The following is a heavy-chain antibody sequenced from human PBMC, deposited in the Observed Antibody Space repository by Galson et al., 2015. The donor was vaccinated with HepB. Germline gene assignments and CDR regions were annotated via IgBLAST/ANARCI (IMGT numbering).Heavy chain of an antibody. J-gene: IGHJ4*02. CDR2: IDYSGST. CDR1: GGSIASGGYY. CDR3: ARVRLSTLSFGY. Sequence: TLSLTCTVSGGSIASGGYYWTWVRQHTGKGLEWIGNIDYSGSTYYNPSLKSRVTISLDTSKNQFSLELSSVTAADTAVYSCARVRLSTLSFGYWGQGTLVTVSS. D-gene: IGHD6-25*01. V-gene: IGHV4-30-4*08.